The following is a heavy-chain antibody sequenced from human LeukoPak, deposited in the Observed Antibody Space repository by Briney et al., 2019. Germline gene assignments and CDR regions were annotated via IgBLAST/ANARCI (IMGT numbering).Heavy chain of an antibody. J-gene: IGHJ4*02. D-gene: IGHD3-10*01. CDR1: GGSISSSSYF. CDR3: ARYYYGSGKQPY. CDR2: IYYSGGT. Sequence: SETPSLTCTVSGGSISSSSYFWGWIRQPPGKGLECIGNIYYSGGTSYNPSLESRVTISVDTSKNQFSVKLSSVTAADTAIYYCARYYYGSGKQPYWGQGTLVTVSS. V-gene: IGHV4-39*01.